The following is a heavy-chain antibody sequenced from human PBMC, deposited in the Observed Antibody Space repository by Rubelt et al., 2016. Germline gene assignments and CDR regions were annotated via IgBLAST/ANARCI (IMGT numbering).Heavy chain of an antibody. CDR3: ARGVPVEMATKYYFDY. CDR1: GGSFSGYY. Sequence: QVQLQQWGAGLLKPSETLSLTRAVYGGSFSGYYWSWIRQPPGKGLEWIGEINHSGSTNYNPALKGRVTISVDRSKNKFSLKMRYVTAADTAGYYCARGVPVEMATKYYFDYWGQGTLVTVSS. D-gene: IGHD5-24*01. V-gene: IGHV4-34*01. J-gene: IGHJ4*02. CDR2: INHSGST.